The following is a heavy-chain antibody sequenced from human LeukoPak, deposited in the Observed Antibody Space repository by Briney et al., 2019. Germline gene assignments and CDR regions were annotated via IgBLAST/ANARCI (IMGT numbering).Heavy chain of an antibody. V-gene: IGHV3-74*01. CDR3: ARVDTAMDPFDY. J-gene: IGHJ4*02. Sequence: GGSLRLSCAASGFTFSNYWMHWVRQAPGKVLVWVSRINSDGSSTTYADSVKGRFTISRDNAKNTLYLQMNSLRAEDTAVYYCARVDTAMDPFDYWGQGTQVTVSS. CDR2: INSDGSST. D-gene: IGHD5-18*01. CDR1: GFTFSNYW.